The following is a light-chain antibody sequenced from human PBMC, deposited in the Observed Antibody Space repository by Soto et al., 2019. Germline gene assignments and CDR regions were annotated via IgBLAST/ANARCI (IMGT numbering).Light chain of an antibody. CDR2: GAS. Sequence: DIVLTQSPGTLSLSPGERATLSCRASQSVSSSYLAWYQQKRGQAPRLLIYGASRRATGIPDRFSGSGSGTDFTLSSSRLEPEEFAVYYCQHYGSSRTFGQGTKVEIK. CDR1: QSVSSSY. V-gene: IGKV3-20*01. J-gene: IGKJ1*01. CDR3: QHYGSSRT.